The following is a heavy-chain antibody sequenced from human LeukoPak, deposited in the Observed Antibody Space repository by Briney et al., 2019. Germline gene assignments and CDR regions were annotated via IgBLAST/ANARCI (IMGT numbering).Heavy chain of an antibody. CDR2: INSRDNTI. Sequence: GRSLRLSCAASGFTFSSYGMHWVRQAPGKGLEWVSYINSRDNTIYYADSVRGRFTISRDNAKNSLYLQMNSLRAEDTAVYYCARGGFCTSTICYLWNAFDLWGQGTVVTVSS. J-gene: IGHJ3*01. CDR1: GFTFSSYG. CDR3: ARGGFCTSTICYLWNAFDL. V-gene: IGHV3-48*04. D-gene: IGHD2-2*01.